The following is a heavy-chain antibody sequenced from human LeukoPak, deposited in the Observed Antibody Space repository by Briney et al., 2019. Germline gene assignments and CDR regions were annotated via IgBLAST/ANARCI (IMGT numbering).Heavy chain of an antibody. V-gene: IGHV3-9*01. D-gene: IGHD3-9*01. Sequence: GGSLRLSCAASGFTFDDYAMHWVRQAPGKGLEWVSGISWNSGSIGYADSVKGRFTISRDNAMNSLYLQMNSLRAEDTAVYYCARDPLTLYNYYMDVWGKGTTVTVSS. CDR2: ISWNSGSI. J-gene: IGHJ6*03. CDR3: ARDPLTLYNYYMDV. CDR1: GFTFDDYA.